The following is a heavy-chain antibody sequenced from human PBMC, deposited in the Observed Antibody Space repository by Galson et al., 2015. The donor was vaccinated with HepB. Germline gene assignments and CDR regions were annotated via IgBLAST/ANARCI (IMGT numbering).Heavy chain of an antibody. J-gene: IGHJ4*02. Sequence: SLRLSCAASGFTFSNYAMTWARQAPGKGLEWVSTIGGNGNNKFYADSVKGRFTISRDNFKNTLYLQMNSLRAEDTALYYCAKATRESSGQFFDYWSQGTLVTVSS. D-gene: IGHD6-19*01. CDR3: AKATRESSGQFFDY. CDR1: GFTFSNYA. CDR2: IGGNGNNK. V-gene: IGHV3-23*05.